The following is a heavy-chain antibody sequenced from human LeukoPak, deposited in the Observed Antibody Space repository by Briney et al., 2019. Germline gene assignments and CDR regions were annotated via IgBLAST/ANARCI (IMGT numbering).Heavy chain of an antibody. CDR1: GASISSYY. Sequence: SETLSLTCTVSGASISSYYWSWIRQPPGKGLEWLGYVYYSGSTNYNPSLKSRVTILVDTSKNQFSLKLSSVTAADTAVYYCARPRSHIVVVPAALSTHDAFDIWGQGTMVTVSS. J-gene: IGHJ3*02. D-gene: IGHD2-2*01. CDR2: VYYSGST. CDR3: ARPRSHIVVVPAALSTHDAFDI. V-gene: IGHV4-59*08.